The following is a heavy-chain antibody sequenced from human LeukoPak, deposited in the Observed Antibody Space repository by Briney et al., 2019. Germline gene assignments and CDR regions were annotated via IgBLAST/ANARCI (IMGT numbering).Heavy chain of an antibody. CDR3: ATAKYSSSWYESGWFDP. Sequence: ASVKVSCKVSGYTLTELSMHWVRRAPGKGLEWMGGFDPEDGETIYAQKFQGRVTMTEDTSTDTAYMELSSLRSEDTAVYYCATAKYSSSWYESGWFDPWGQGTLVTVSS. V-gene: IGHV1-24*01. J-gene: IGHJ5*02. D-gene: IGHD6-13*01. CDR1: GYTLTELS. CDR2: FDPEDGET.